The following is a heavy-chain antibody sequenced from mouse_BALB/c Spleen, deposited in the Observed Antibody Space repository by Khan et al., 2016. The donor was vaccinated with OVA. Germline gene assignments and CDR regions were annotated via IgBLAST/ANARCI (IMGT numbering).Heavy chain of an antibody. CDR3: AYHLTGSVAC. CDR2: ISSGGDYT. D-gene: IGHD4-1*01. J-gene: IGHJ3*01. Sequence: EVELVESGGDLVKPGGSLKLSCAASGFTFSSYSMSWVRQTPDKRLEWVASISSGGDYTYYPDSVKGRFTISRDNAKNTLYLQMSDLKSEDTARDYCAYHLTGSVACWGQGTLVTVSA. V-gene: IGHV5-6*01. CDR1: GFTFSSYS.